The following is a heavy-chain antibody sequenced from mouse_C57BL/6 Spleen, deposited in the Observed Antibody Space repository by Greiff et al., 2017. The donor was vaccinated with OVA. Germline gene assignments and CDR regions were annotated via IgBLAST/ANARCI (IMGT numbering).Heavy chain of an antibody. D-gene: IGHD6-1*01. J-gene: IGHJ4*01. CDR3: ARSATYYAMDY. CDR1: GYTFTSYW. CDR2: IDPSDSYT. Sequence: QVQLQQPGAELVRPGTSVKLSCKASGYTFTSYWMHWVKQRPGQGLEWIGVIDPSDSYTNYNQKFKGKATLTVDTSSSTAYMQLSSLTSEDSAIYYCARSATYYAMDYWGQGTSVTVSS. V-gene: IGHV1-59*01.